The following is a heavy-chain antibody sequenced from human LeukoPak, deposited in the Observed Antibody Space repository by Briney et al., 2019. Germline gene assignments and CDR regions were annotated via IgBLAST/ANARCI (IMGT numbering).Heavy chain of an antibody. Sequence: GGSLRLSCAASGFTVSSNYMSWVRQAPGKWLEWVSVIYSGGSTYYADSVKDRFTISRDNSKNTLYLQMNSLRAEDTAVYYCASVSGYSSSEYYFDYWGQGTLVTVSS. CDR2: IYSGGST. D-gene: IGHD3-3*01. J-gene: IGHJ4*02. CDR3: ASVSGYSSSEYYFDY. V-gene: IGHV3-66*01. CDR1: GFTVSSNY.